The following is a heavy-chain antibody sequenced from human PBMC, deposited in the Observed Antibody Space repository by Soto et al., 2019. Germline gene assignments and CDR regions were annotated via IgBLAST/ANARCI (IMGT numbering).Heavy chain of an antibody. J-gene: IGHJ4*02. CDR3: ARHTPAISISDH. D-gene: IGHD2-15*01. V-gene: IGHV4-39*01. CDR1: GGSISSISYY. Sequence: SETLSLTCTVSGGSISSISYYWGWIRQPPGKGLEWIGSIYYSGSTYYNPSLKSRVTIAVDTSKNQFSLKLSSVTAADTAVYYCARHTPAISISDHWGQGTLVTVSS. CDR2: IYYSGST.